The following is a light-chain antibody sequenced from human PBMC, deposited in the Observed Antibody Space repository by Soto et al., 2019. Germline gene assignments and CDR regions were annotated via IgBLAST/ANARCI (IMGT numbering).Light chain of an antibody. J-gene: IGKJ5*01. CDR2: DAS. V-gene: IGKV3-11*01. CDR3: QQRNTWPIT. Sequence: EIVLTQSPATLSLSPGEIATLSFRASHGVDFFLAWYQQKPGQPPRLLMYDASNRATGIPARFSGSGSGTDFTLTISSLEPEDFAIYYCQQRNTWPITFGQGTRLEIK. CDR1: HGVDFF.